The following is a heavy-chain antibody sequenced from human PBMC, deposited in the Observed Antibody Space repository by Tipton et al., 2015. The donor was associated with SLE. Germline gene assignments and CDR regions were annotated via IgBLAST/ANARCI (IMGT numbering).Heavy chain of an antibody. CDR2: ISTYNGNT. J-gene: IGHJ6*04. CDR3: ARVGGFPCSKDV. V-gene: IGHV1-18*01. CDR1: GYTFTSYG. D-gene: IGHD2-15*01. Sequence: QLVQSGAEVKKPGASVKVSCKASGYTFTSYGITWVRQATGQGLEWMGWISTYNGNTKYAQNLQDRVTITTDTSTSTAYVEVRGLSSDDTAVYFCARVGGFPCSKDVCGKGTTVTVSS.